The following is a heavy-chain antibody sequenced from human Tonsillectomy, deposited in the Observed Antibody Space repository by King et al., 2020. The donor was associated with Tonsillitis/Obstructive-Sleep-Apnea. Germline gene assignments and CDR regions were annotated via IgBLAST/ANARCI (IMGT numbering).Heavy chain of an antibody. V-gene: IGHV3-23*04. D-gene: IGHD3-22*01. CDR2: ISGSGGST. J-gene: IGHJ6*02. CDR3: AKAGYYDRSRMDV. Sequence: VQLVESGGGLVQPGGSLRLSCAASGFTFSSYAMSWVRQAPGKGLEWVSAISGSGGSTDYADSVKGGLTISRDNSKNTLYLQMNSLRAEDTAVYYCAKAGYYDRSRMDVWGQGTTVTVSS. CDR1: GFTFSSYA.